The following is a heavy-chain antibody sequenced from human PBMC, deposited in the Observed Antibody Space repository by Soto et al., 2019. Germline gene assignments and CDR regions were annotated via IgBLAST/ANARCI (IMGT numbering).Heavy chain of an antibody. V-gene: IGHV3-30*03. Sequence: QVQLVESGGGVVQPGRSLRLSCAASGFPFSSYGMHWVSQAPGKGLDWVALISYDGSNKYYADSVKGRFTISRDNSKHTLYLQMSSLRVEDTAVYYCAGGQYYFDYCGQGTLVSVSS. CDR3: AGGQYYFDY. CDR1: GFPFSSYG. CDR2: ISYDGSNK. J-gene: IGHJ4*02. D-gene: IGHD2-15*01.